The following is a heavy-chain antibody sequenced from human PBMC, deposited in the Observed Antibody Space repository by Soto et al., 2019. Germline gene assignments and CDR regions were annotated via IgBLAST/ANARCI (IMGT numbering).Heavy chain of an antibody. J-gene: IGHJ6*02. CDR3: AKSRIGPGVLRFLEWLPHQTRDYYYYGTDV. V-gene: IGHV3-30*18. Sequence: GGSLRLSCAASGFTFSSYGMHWVRQAPGKGLEWVAVISYDGSNKYYADSVKGRFTISRDNSKNTLYLQMNSLRAEDTAVYYRAKSRIGPGVLRFLEWLPHQTRDYYYYGTDVWGQGTTVTVSS. D-gene: IGHD3-3*01. CDR2: ISYDGSNK. CDR1: GFTFSSYG.